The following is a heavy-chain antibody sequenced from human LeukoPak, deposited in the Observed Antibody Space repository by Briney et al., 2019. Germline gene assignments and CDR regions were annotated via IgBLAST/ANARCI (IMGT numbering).Heavy chain of an antibody. CDR1: GFTFSSYS. CDR2: ISSSSSYI. V-gene: IGHV3-21*01. D-gene: IGHD5-18*01. Sequence: GGSLRLSCAASGFTFSSYSMNWVRQAPGKGLEWVSSISSSSSYIYYGDSVKGRFTISRDNAKNSLYLQMNSLRAEDTAVYYCATETGYNSGFDHWAQGTLVTVSS. J-gene: IGHJ5*02. CDR3: ATETGYNSGFDH.